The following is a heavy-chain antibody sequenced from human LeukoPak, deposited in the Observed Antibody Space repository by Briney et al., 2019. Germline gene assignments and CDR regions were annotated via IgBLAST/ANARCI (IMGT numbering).Heavy chain of an antibody. J-gene: IGHJ3*02. D-gene: IGHD3-22*01. CDR1: GFTVSSNY. V-gene: IGHV3-53*01. CDR2: IYSGGST. Sequence: GGSLRLSCAATGFTVSSNYMSWVRQAPGKGLEWVSVIYSGGSTYYADSVKGRFTISRDNSKNTLYLQMNSLRAEDTAVYYCARDQSLPGYDSSGYNDAFDIWGQGTMVTVSS. CDR3: ARDQSLPGYDSSGYNDAFDI.